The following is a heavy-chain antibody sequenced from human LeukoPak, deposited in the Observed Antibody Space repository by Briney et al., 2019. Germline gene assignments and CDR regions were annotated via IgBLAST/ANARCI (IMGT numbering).Heavy chain of an antibody. J-gene: IGHJ4*02. CDR3: TRDLYYDSSGYIDY. CDR1: GFTFGDYA. Sequence: KPGGSLRLSCTASGFTFGDYAMSWFRQAPGKGLEWVGFIRSEAYGGTTEYAASVKGRFTISRDDSKSIAYLQMNSLKTEDTAVYYCTRDLYYDSSGYIDYWGQGTLVTVSS. D-gene: IGHD3-22*01. CDR2: IRSEAYGGTT. V-gene: IGHV3-49*05.